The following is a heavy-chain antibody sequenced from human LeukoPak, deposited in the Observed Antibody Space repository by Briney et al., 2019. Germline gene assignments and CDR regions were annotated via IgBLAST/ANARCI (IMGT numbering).Heavy chain of an antibody. CDR2: MSSSGIS. D-gene: IGHD2-21*01. CDR1: NGSISSDTYF. J-gene: IGHJ4*02. CDR3: ARSRSRPLLPPLPKSQYYFDY. V-gene: IGHV4-61*02. Sequence: PSETLSLTCTVSNGSISSDTYFWSWIRQPAGKGLEWIGRMSSSGISTYSPSLKSRVTISIDTSRNQFSMNLSSVTAADTAVHYCARSRSRPLLPPLPKSQYYFDYWGQGTLVTVSS.